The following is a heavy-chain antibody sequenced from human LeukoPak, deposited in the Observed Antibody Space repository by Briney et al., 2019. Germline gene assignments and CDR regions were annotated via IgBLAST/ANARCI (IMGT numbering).Heavy chain of an antibody. CDR1: GGSISSGSYY. J-gene: IGHJ5*02. CDR3: ARGVYWFDP. Sequence: PSETLSLTCTVSGGSISSGSYYCSWIRQPGGKGLGWIGLIYTSGSTNYNPSLKSRVTISVDTSKNQFYLKLDSVTAADTAVYYCARGVYWFDPWGQGTLVTVSS. D-gene: IGHD2-8*01. V-gene: IGHV4-61*02. CDR2: IYTSGST.